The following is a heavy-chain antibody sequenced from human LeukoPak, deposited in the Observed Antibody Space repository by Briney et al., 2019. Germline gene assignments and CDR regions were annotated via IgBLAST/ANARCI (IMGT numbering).Heavy chain of an antibody. V-gene: IGHV4-59*01. CDR3: ARNGGNTHPNWFDP. J-gene: IGHJ5*02. D-gene: IGHD4-23*01. Sequence: SETLSLTCAVYGGSFSGYYWSWIRQPPGKGLEWIGYIYYSGSTNYNPSLKSRVTISVDTSKDQFSLKLSSVTVADTAVYYCARNGGNTHPNWFDPWGQGTLVTVSS. CDR2: IYYSGST. CDR1: GGSFSGYY.